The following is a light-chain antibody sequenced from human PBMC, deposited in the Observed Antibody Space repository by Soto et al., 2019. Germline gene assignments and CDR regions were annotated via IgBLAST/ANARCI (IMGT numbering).Light chain of an antibody. J-gene: IGKJ3*01. CDR2: SAS. CDR3: QNYNLS. Sequence: EVVLTQSPDTLSLSVGERASLSCRASQSISSNFLAWYQQKPGQAPRLLIYSASTRATGVPDRFSGSGSGTQFPLTIPRLEPEDFAIYICQNYNLSFGPGTKVEIK. V-gene: IGKV3-20*01. CDR1: QSISSNF.